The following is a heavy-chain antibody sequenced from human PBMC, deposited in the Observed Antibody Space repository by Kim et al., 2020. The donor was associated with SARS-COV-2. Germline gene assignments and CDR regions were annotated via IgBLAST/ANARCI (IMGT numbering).Heavy chain of an antibody. J-gene: IGHJ4*02. CDR1: GGSFSGYY. Sequence: SETLSLTCAVYGGSFSGYYWSWIRQPPGKGLEWIGEINHSGSTNYNPSLKSRVTISVDTSKNQFSLKLSSVTAADTAVYYCARGNSPGIGFDGDYVGGFDYWGQGTLVTVSS. D-gene: IGHD4-17*01. CDR2: INHSGST. V-gene: IGHV4-34*01. CDR3: ARGNSPGIGFDGDYVGGFDY.